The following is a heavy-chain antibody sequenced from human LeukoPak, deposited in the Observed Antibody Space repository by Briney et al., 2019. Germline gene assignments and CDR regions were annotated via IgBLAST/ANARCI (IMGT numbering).Heavy chain of an antibody. CDR1: GGSFSGYY. V-gene: IGHV4-34*01. CDR3: AREGIAVAGSDWKYFDY. J-gene: IGHJ4*02. D-gene: IGHD6-19*01. Sequence: SETLSLTCAVYGGSFSGYYWSWIRQPPGKGLEWIGEINHSGSTNYNPSLKSRVTISVDTSKNQFSLKLSSVTAADTAVYYCAREGIAVAGSDWKYFDYWGQGTLVTVSS. CDR2: INHSGST.